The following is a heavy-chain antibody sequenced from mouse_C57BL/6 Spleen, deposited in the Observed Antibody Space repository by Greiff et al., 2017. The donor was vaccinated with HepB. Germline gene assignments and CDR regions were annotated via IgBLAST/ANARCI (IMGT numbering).Heavy chain of an antibody. CDR2: IDPSDSYN. J-gene: IGHJ4*01. CDR3: ARFRAMDY. V-gene: IGHV1-50*01. Sequence: QVQLQQPGAELVKPGASVKLSCKASGYTFTSYWMQWVKQRPGQGLEWIGEIDPSDSYNNYNQKFKGKATLTVDTSSSTAYMQLSSLTSEDSSVYYCARFRAMDYWGQGTSVTVSS. CDR1: GYTFTSYW.